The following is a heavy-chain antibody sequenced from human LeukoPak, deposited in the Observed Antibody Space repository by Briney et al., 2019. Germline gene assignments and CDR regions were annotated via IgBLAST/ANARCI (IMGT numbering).Heavy chain of an antibody. CDR1: GGSISSYY. D-gene: IGHD1-26*01. J-gene: IGHJ4*02. V-gene: IGHV4-59*12. CDR2: IYYSGST. CDR3: ARFPYSGSYSGFDY. Sequence: PSETLSLTCTVSGGSISSYYWSWIRQPPGKGLEWIGYIYYSGSTNYNPSLKSRVTISVDKSKNQFSLKLSSVTAADTAVYYCARFPYSGSYSGFDYWGQGTLVTVSS.